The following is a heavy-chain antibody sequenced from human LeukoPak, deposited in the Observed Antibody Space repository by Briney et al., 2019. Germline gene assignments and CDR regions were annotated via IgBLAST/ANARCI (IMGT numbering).Heavy chain of an antibody. CDR1: GFTVSGNY. J-gene: IGHJ4*02. CDR3: AREGVGYFFDY. V-gene: IGHV3-53*05. D-gene: IGHD5-18*01. CDR2: IYTGGRT. Sequence: GGSLRLSCAASGFTVSGNYVSWVRQAPGKGLEWVSVIYTGGRTYYADSVKGRLTISRDNSKNTLFLQMRGLRPEDTAIYYCAREGVGYFFDYWGQGALVTVSS.